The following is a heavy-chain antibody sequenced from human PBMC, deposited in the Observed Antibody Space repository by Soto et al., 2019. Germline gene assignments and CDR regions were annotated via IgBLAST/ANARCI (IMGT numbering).Heavy chain of an antibody. J-gene: IGHJ5*02. CDR1: GYTFFSYG. D-gene: IGHD6-6*01. CDR3: ARKSSSSSWFDP. CDR2: ISTYNGHT. V-gene: IGHV1-18*01. Sequence: GASVKVSCKASGYTFFSYGISWVRQAPGQGLEWMGWISTYNGHTSYAQNLQGRVTMTTDTSTRTAYMELRSLRSDDTAVYYCARKSSSSSWFDPWGQGTLVTVSS.